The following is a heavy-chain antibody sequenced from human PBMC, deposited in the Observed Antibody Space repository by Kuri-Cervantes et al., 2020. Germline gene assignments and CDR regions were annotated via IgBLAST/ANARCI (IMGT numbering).Heavy chain of an antibody. Sequence: GESLKISCATSGFPFNYYAMNWVRQAPGKGLEWVSEITATGGSTTYADSVKGRFAISRDNAKNSLYLQMNSLRAEDTAVYYCARAPQFIRTHYYYYMDVWGTGTTVTVSS. CDR3: ARAPQFIRTHYYYYMDV. CDR2: ITATGGST. CDR1: GFPFNYYA. D-gene: IGHD2-2*01. J-gene: IGHJ6*03. V-gene: IGHV3-48*01.